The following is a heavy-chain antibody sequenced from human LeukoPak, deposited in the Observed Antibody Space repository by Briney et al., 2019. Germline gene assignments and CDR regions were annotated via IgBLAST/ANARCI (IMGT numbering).Heavy chain of an antibody. Sequence: TSETLSLTCTVSNGSISSYPWSWVRQPPGKGLEWIGYILTSGSTNYNPSLKSQLTISVDTSKNQFTLQLSSVTAADTAVYYCARLRVSGSYLYYFDYWGQGTLVTVSS. CDR3: ARLRVSGSYLYYFDY. CDR2: ILTSGST. CDR1: NGSISSYP. D-gene: IGHD1-26*01. V-gene: IGHV4-4*09. J-gene: IGHJ4*02.